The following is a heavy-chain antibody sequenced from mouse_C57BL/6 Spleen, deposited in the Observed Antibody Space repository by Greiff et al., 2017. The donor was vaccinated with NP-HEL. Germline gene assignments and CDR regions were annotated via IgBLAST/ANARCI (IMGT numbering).Heavy chain of an antibody. V-gene: IGHV1-64*01. CDR3: ARGPLYYYDPWFAY. D-gene: IGHD2-4*01. Sequence: QVQLQQPGAELVKPGASVKLSCKASGYTFTSYWMHWVKQRPGQGLEWIGMIHPNSGSTNYNEKFKSKATLTVDKSSSTAYMQLSSLTSEDSAVYYCARGPLYYYDPWFAYWGQGTLVTGSA. CDR2: IHPNSGST. CDR1: GYTFTSYW. J-gene: IGHJ3*01.